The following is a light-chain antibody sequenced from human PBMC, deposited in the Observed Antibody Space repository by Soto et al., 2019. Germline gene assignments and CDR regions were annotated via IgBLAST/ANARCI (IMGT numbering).Light chain of an antibody. CDR2: GAS. V-gene: IGKV3-20*01. J-gene: IGKJ1*01. Sequence: ETVLTQSPGTLSLSPGERATLSCRASQTIRSNYLAWYRQTPGQAPRLLIYGASNRATGIADRFSGSESGTDFTLIISRLECEDFAVYSCQQDGSSTWTFGQGTKVEIK. CDR1: QTIRSNY. CDR3: QQDGSSTWT.